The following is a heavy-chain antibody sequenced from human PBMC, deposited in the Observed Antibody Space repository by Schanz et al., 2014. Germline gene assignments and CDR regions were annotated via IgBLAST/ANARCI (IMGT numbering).Heavy chain of an antibody. V-gene: IGHV3-64*01. CDR2: INSNGGST. Sequence: EVQLLESGGALEQPGGSLRLSCAASGITFSDYAMSWVRQAPGKGLEYVSTINSNGGSTYYANSVKGRFSISRDNSKNTLYLQMGSLRSEDTAIYFCARDQASTHWGQGTPVTVSS. CDR1: GITFSDYA. J-gene: IGHJ4*02. CDR3: ARDQASTH.